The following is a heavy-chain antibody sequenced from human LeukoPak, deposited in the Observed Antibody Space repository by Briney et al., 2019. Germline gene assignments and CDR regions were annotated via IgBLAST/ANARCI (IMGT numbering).Heavy chain of an antibody. V-gene: IGHV4-61*02. Sequence: SETLSLTCTVSGGSISSGSYYWSWLRQPAGKGLEWIGRIYTSGSTNYNPSLKSRVPISVDTSKNQFSLKLSSVTAADTAVYYCARDPPRGASDYWGQGTLVTVSS. CDR1: GGSISSGSYY. D-gene: IGHD1-26*01. CDR3: ARDPPRGASDY. J-gene: IGHJ4*02. CDR2: IYTSGST.